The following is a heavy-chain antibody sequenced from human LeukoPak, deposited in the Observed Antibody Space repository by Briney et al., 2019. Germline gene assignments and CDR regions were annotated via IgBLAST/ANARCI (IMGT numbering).Heavy chain of an antibody. CDR3: ARASPSGYDY. D-gene: IGHD3-22*01. CDR1: GFTFSTYG. J-gene: IGHJ4*02. CDR2: ISHTSDAI. Sequence: GWSLRLSCAASGFTFSTYGMNWVGQAPGKGLEWVSYISHTSDAIYYPDSVKGRFTISRDNAKNSLYLQMNSLRDEDTAVYYCARASPSGYDYWGQGTLVTVSS. V-gene: IGHV3-48*02.